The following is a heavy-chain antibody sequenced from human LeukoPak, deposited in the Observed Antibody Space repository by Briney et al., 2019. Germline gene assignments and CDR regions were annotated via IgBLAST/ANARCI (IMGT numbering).Heavy chain of an antibody. CDR3: ARAITTVTVSRAFDI. V-gene: IGHV3-53*01. D-gene: IGHD4-17*01. CDR1: GFTVSSNY. CDR2: IYSGGST. J-gene: IGHJ3*02. Sequence: PGGSLRLSCAASGFTVSSNYMSWVRQAPGKGLEWVSVIYSGGSTYYADSVKGRFTISRDNSKNTLYLQMNSLRAEDTAVYYCARAITTVTVSRAFDIWGQGTMVTVSS.